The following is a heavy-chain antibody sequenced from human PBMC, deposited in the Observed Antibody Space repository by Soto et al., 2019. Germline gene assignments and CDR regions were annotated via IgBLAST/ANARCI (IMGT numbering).Heavy chain of an antibody. V-gene: IGHV4-39*01. D-gene: IGHD1-7*01. CDR2: IYYSGST. J-gene: IGHJ6*02. CDR3: ARLHRKIKGTNPGYYYYGMGV. CDR1: GGCISSSSYY. Sequence: PXASLSLTCTVSGGCISSSSYYGGGIRQPPGKGLEWIGSIYYSGSTYYNPSLKSRVTISVDTSKNQFSLKLSSVTAADTAVYYCARLHRKIKGTNPGYYYYGMGVCGQRTTVTVSS.